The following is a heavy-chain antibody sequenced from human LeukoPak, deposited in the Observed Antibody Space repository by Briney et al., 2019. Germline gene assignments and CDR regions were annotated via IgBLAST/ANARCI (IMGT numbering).Heavy chain of an antibody. D-gene: IGHD2-2*01. Sequence: GGSLRLSCAASGFTFSSYAMSWVRQAPGKGLEWVSAISGSGGSTYYADSVKGRFTISRDNSKNTLYLQMNSLRAEDTAVYYCAKAYRGIVVVPAATFFDYWGQGTLVTVSS. J-gene: IGHJ4*02. CDR2: ISGSGGST. CDR3: AKAYRGIVVVPAATFFDY. V-gene: IGHV3-23*01. CDR1: GFTFSSYA.